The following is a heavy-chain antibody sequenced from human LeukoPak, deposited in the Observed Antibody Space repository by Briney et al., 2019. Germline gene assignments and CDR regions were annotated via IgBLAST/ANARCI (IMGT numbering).Heavy chain of an antibody. J-gene: IGHJ4*02. CDR3: ARAKNPIAAAVMYYFDY. V-gene: IGHV1-46*01. CDR1: GYTFTSYY. Sequence: ASVKVSCKASGYTFTSYYMHWVRQAPGQGLEWMGIINPSGGSTSYAQKFQGRVTMTRDTSTSTVYMELSSLRSEDTAVYYCARAKNPIAAAVMYYFDYWGRGTLVTVSS. D-gene: IGHD6-13*01. CDR2: INPSGGST.